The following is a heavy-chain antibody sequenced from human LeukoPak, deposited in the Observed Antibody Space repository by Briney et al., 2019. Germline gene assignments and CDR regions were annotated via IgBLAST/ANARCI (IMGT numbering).Heavy chain of an antibody. CDR3: ARVGIWFGESTFDY. D-gene: IGHD3-10*01. CDR2: INPNSGGT. Sequence: GGSVKVSCKASGYTFTGYYMHWVRQAPGQGLGWMGWINPNSGGTNYAQKFQGRVTMTRDTSISTAYMELSRLRSDDTAVYYCARVGIWFGESTFDYWGQGTLVTVSS. V-gene: IGHV1-2*02. J-gene: IGHJ4*02. CDR1: GYTFTGYY.